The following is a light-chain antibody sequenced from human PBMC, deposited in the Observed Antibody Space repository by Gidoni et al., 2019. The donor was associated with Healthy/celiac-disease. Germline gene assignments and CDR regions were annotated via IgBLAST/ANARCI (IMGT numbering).Light chain of an antibody. CDR3: NSRDSSGNHLGV. V-gene: IGLV3-19*01. Sequence: SSELTQHPAVSVALRQTVWITCQGDSLRSYYASWYQQKPGHAPVLLIYGKNNRPSGIPDRFSGSSSGNTASLTSTGAQAEDEADYYCNSRDSSGNHLGVFGGGTKLTVL. J-gene: IGLJ2*01. CDR1: SLRSYY. CDR2: GKN.